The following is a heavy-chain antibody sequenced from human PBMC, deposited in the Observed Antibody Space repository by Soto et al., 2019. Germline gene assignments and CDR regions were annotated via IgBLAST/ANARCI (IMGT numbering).Heavy chain of an antibody. CDR2: VYHTGRT. Sequence: AETLSVTCFVSVGSFKSRSYSCIWIRQPPGKGLEWIWYVYHTGRTSYNPSLKSRVSISMDTSKNQFSLNLDSVTAADTAVYFCARDVAYFDSWGTGPRVTVSS. CDR1: VGSFKSRSYS. CDR3: ARDVAYFDS. J-gene: IGHJ4*02. V-gene: IGHV4-61*01.